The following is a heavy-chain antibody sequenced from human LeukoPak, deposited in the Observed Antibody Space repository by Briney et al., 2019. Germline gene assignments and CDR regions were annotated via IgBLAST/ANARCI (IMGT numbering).Heavy chain of an antibody. CDR3: ARDRVLLWFGELFH. D-gene: IGHD3-10*01. V-gene: IGHV3-30-3*01. CDR1: XXTXSSYA. J-gene: IGHJ4*02. Sequence: LRLSXXASXXTXSSYAMHWVRQAPGKGLEWVAVISYDGSNKYYADSVKGRFTISRDNSKNTLYLQMNSLRAEDTAVYYCARDRVLLWFGELFHWGQGTLVTVSS. CDR2: ISYDGSNK.